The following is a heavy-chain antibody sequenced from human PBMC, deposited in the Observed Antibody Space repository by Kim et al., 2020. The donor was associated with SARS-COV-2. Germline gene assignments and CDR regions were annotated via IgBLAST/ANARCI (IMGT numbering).Heavy chain of an antibody. CDR3: ASPHYYGSGSSPVRAYTGYYYGMDV. D-gene: IGHD3-10*01. CDR2: MNPNSGNT. Sequence: ASVKVSCKASGYTFTSYDINWVRQATGQGLEWMGWMNPNSGNTGYAQKFQGRVTMTRNTSISTAYMELSSLRSEDTAVYYCASPHYYGSGSSPVRAYTGYYYGMDVWGQGTTVTVSS. V-gene: IGHV1-8*01. CDR1: GYTFTSYD. J-gene: IGHJ6*01.